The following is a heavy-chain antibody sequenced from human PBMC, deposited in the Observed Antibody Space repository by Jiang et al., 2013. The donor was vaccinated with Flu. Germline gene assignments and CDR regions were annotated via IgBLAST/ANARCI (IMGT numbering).Heavy chain of an antibody. CDR1: GGSINNYY. CDR2: FYSSGNT. D-gene: IGHD3-22*01. V-gene: IGHV4-4*07. J-gene: IGHJ4*02. Sequence: GSGLVKPSETLSLTCTVSGGSINNYYWSWIRQPAGKGLEWIGRFYSSGNTNYNPSLKSRVTMSVDTSKNQFSLKLSSVTAADTAVYYCARGGNYYYDNSGYRFDYWGQGTLVTVSS. CDR3: ARGGNYYYDNSGYRFDY.